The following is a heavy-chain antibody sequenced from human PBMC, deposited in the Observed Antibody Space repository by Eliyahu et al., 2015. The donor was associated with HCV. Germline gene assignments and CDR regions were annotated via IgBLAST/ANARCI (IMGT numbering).Heavy chain of an antibody. CDR1: GGSFXGYY. D-gene: IGHD5-18*01. V-gene: IGHV4-34*01. CDR3: ARGGIRLWLRGSYYYGMDV. J-gene: IGHJ6*02. CDR2: IXHSGST. Sequence: QVQLQQWGAGLLKPSETLSLTCAVXGGSFXGYYWXWIRQPPGKGLEWIGEIXHSGSTNYNPSLKSRVTISVDTSKNQFSLKLSSVTAADTAVYYCARGGIRLWLRGSYYYGMDVWGQGTTVTVSS.